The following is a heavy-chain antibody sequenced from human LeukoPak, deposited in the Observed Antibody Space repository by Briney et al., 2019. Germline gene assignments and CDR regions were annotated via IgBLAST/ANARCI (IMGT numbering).Heavy chain of an antibody. CDR2: ISISSSYI. D-gene: IGHD3-9*01. Sequence: GGSLRLSCAASGFTFSSYSMNWVRQAPGKGLEWVSSISISSSYIYYADSVKGRFTISRDNAKNSLYLQMNSLRAEDTAVYYCAREAYDILTGYPFDYWGQGTLVTVSS. J-gene: IGHJ4*02. CDR1: GFTFSSYS. V-gene: IGHV3-21*01. CDR3: AREAYDILTGYPFDY.